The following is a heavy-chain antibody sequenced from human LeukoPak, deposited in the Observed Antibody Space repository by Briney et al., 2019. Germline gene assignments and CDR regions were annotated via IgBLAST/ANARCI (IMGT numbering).Heavy chain of an antibody. J-gene: IGHJ5*02. CDR3: ATPYYDSSGCHQQPFDA. CDR1: GFSISSSNTY. V-gene: IGHV4-39*01. D-gene: IGHD3-22*01. Sequence: ASETLSLTCTVSGFSISSSNTYWGWSRQPPGKGREWIGSIYYSGSTYYNPSLKSRVTIFVDTPKKQFFLMLSAVSAADPAEYYCATPYYDSSGCHQQPFDAWGQGTLVTVSS. CDR2: IYYSGST.